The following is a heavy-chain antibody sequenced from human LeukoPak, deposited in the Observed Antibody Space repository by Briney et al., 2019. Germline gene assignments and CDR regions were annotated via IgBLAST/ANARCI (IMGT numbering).Heavy chain of an antibody. CDR1: GYSFTSYW. J-gene: IGHJ4*02. Sequence: GESLKISCKGSGYSFTSYWIGWVRQLPGKGLEWMGIIYPGDSDTRYSPSFQGQVTISADKSISTAYLQWSSLKASDTAMYYCASATPNSGYDGHNTPLFDYWGQGTLVTVSS. V-gene: IGHV5-51*01. D-gene: IGHD5-12*01. CDR3: ASATPNSGYDGHNTPLFDY. CDR2: IYPGDSDT.